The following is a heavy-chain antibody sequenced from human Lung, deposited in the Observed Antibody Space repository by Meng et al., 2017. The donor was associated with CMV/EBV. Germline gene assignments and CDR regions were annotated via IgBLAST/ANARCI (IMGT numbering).Heavy chain of an antibody. J-gene: IGHJ5*02. V-gene: IGHV1-18*01. CDR2: ISAYNGNT. D-gene: IGHD4-17*01. CDR1: GYTFTSYG. Sequence: QVQLVQSGAEVKKPGXSVKVSCKASGYTFTSYGISWVRQAPGQGLEWMGWISAYNGNTNYAQKLQGRVTMTTDTSTSTAYMELRSLRSDDTAVYYCARDWLSGDYLWGWFDPWGQGTLVTVSS. CDR3: ARDWLSGDYLWGWFDP.